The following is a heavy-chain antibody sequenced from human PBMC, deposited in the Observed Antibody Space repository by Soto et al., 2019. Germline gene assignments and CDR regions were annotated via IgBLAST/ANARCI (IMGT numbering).Heavy chain of an antibody. V-gene: IGHV1-18*04. CDR2: ISAYNGNT. CDR3: STTVTTALYYYCCGIDV. D-gene: IGHD4-17*01. J-gene: IGHJ6*02. Sequence: QVQLVQSGAEVKKPGASVKVSCKASGYTFTSYGISWVRQAPGQGLEWMGWISAYNGNTNYAQKLQGRVTMTTDTSTTTAYMELRSLRSDDTAVYDCSTTVTTALYYYCCGIDVWGQGTTVTVSS. CDR1: GYTFTSYG.